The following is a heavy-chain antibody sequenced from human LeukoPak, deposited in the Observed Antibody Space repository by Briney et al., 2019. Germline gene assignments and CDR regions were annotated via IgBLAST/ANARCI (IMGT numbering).Heavy chain of an antibody. V-gene: IGHV1-69*13. CDR1: GGTFNSYA. CDR2: IIPIFGTA. D-gene: IGHD2-2*01. Sequence: ASVKVSCKASGGTFNSYAISWVRQAPGQGLEWMGGIIPIFGTANYAQKFQGRVTITADESTSTAYMELSSLRSEDTAVYYCASPAAAYYYYYGMDVWGQGTTVTVSS. CDR3: ASPAAAYYYYYGMDV. J-gene: IGHJ6*02.